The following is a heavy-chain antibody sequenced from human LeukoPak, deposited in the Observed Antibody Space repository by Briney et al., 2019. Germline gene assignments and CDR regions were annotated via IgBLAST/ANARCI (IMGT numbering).Heavy chain of an antibody. D-gene: IGHD1-1*01. V-gene: IGHV1-2*02. CDR2: INPYTGGT. CDR3: ARERGVQLERKLDH. CDR1: GYTFTDYY. J-gene: IGHJ4*02. Sequence: GASVKVSCKASGYTFTDYYMHWVRQAPGQGLEWMGWINPYTGGTNYTQKFQGRVTMPRDSSISTAYMELSSPTSDDTAVYYCARERGVQLERKLDHWGQGTLVTVSS.